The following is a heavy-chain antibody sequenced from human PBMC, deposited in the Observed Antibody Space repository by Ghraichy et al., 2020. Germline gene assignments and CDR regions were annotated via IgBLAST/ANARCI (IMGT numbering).Heavy chain of an antibody. CDR3: ARDLNYGDQYYLDY. V-gene: IGHV1-2*04. J-gene: IGHJ4*02. CDR1: GYTFTGYY. Sequence: ASVKVSCKASGYTFTGYYMHWVRQAPGQGLEWMGWINPNSGGTNYAQKFQGWVTMTRDTSISTAYMELSRLRSDDTAVYYCARDLNYGDQYYLDYWGQGTLVTVSS. CDR2: INPNSGGT. D-gene: IGHD4-17*01.